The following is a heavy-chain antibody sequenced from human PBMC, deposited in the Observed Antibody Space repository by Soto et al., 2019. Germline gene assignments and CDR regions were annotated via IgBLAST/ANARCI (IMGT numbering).Heavy chain of an antibody. CDR2: INAPGSPT. Sequence: GGSLILSCAASGFTFSTYTMNWVRQAPGKGLEWVSGINAPGSPTYYTDAVKGRFTISRDNAKNSLYLQMDSLRDEDSAVYFCAREIGFGELDYFDYWGQGTLVTVSS. CDR1: GFTFSTYT. V-gene: IGHV3-21*01. D-gene: IGHD3-10*01. CDR3: AREIGFGELDYFDY. J-gene: IGHJ4*02.